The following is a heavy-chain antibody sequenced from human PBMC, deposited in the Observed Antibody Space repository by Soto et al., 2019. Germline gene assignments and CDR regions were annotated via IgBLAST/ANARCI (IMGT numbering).Heavy chain of an antibody. V-gene: IGHV3-23*01. Sequence: EVQLLESGGGLVQPGGSLRLSCAASGFTFSSYAMSWVRQAPGKGLEWVSAISGSGGSTYYADSVKGRFTISRDNSKNTLYLQMNSFRDEATVVYYCAKDKHVHKVRYFDFWGRGTLVTVAS. CDR3: AKDKHVHKVRYFDF. J-gene: IGHJ2*01. CDR1: GFTFSSYA. CDR2: ISGSGGST.